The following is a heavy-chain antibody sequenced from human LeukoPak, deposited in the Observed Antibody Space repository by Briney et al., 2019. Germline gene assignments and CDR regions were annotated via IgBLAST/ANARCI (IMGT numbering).Heavy chain of an antibody. V-gene: IGHV4-38-2*01. CDR2: IYHSGST. CDR3: ATSGGWSYMDV. Sequence: SETLSLTCAVSGYSISSGYYWGWIRQPPGKGLEWIGSIYHSGSTYYNPSLKSRVTISVDTSKNQFSLKLSSVTAADTAVYYCATSGGWSYMDVWGKGTTVTVSS. J-gene: IGHJ6*03. D-gene: IGHD6-19*01. CDR1: GYSISSGYY.